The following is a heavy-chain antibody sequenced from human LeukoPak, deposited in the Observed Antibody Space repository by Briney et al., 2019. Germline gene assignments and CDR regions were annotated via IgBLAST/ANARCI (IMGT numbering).Heavy chain of an antibody. D-gene: IGHD2-2*01. V-gene: IGHV4-38-2*01. Sequence: SETLSLTCSVSGYSFTSGHYWGWIRQPPGKGLEWIASIYHTGSAHYNPSLKSRVTISVDTSKNQFSLKLSSVTAADTAVYYCARYCPSTTCILRGFDYWGQGTLVTVSS. CDR3: ARYCPSTTCILRGFDY. J-gene: IGHJ4*02. CDR2: IYHTGSA. CDR1: GYSFTSGHY.